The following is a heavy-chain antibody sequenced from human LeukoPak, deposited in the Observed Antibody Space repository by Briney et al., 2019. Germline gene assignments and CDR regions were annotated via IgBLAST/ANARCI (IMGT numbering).Heavy chain of an antibody. J-gene: IGHJ6*03. Sequence: SGTLSLTCAVYGGSFSGYYWSWIRPPPGKGLEWIGEINHSGSTNYNPPLQRRVTVSVDTSKNQVSLKLSSVTAADTGVYYCARGSKGSSWSYYYYCMDVWGKGTTVTVSS. CDR1: GGSFSGYY. CDR2: INHSGST. D-gene: IGHD6-13*01. CDR3: ARGSKGSSWSYYYYCMDV. V-gene: IGHV4-34*01.